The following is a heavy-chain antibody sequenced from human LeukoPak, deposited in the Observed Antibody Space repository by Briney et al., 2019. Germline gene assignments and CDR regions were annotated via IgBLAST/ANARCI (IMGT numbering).Heavy chain of an antibody. V-gene: IGHV4-39*01. J-gene: IGHJ6*03. CDR1: GGSISSSSYY. D-gene: IGHD3-9*01. CDR2: IYYSGST. CDR3: ARHSSPPYYDILTGYPRPLYYYYMDV. Sequence: SETLSLTCTVSGGSISSSSYYWGWIRQPPGKGLEWIGSIYYSGSTYYNPSLKSRVTISVDTSKNQFSLKLSSVTAADTAVYYCARHSSPPYYDILTGYPRPLYYYYMDVWGKGTTVTISS.